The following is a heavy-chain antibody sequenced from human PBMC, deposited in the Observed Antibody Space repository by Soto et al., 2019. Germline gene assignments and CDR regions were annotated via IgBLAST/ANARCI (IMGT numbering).Heavy chain of an antibody. J-gene: IGHJ4*02. V-gene: IGHV3-30-3*01. CDR1: GFTFSSYA. Sequence: QVQLVESGGGVVQPGRSLRLSCAASGFTFSSYAMHWVRQAPGKGLEWVAVISYDGSNKYYADSVKGRFTISRDNSKNTLYLQMNSLRAEDTAVYYCARGLAPTVTTYVPWYWGQGTLVTVSS. D-gene: IGHD4-17*01. CDR3: ARGLAPTVTTYVPWY. CDR2: ISYDGSNK.